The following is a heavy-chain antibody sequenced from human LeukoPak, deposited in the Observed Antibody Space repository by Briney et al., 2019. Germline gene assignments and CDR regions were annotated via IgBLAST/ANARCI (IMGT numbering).Heavy chain of an antibody. J-gene: IGHJ4*02. Sequence: GGSLRLSCAASEFTFSSYAMSWVRQAPGKGLEWVSAISGSGGSTYYADSVKGRFTISRDNSKNTLYLQMNSLRAEDTAVYYCAKSRPGAVPLFGVVIIPPIYYFDYWGQGTLVTVSS. V-gene: IGHV3-23*01. D-gene: IGHD3-3*01. CDR3: AKSRPGAVPLFGVVIIPPIYYFDY. CDR2: ISGSGGST. CDR1: EFTFSSYA.